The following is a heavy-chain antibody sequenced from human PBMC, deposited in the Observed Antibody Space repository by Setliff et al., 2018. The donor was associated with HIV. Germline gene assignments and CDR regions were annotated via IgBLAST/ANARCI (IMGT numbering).Heavy chain of an antibody. D-gene: IGHD3-10*01. CDR1: GGSFSGYY. CDR2: INHSGST. CDR3: ARGDRWFGAHYFDY. V-gene: IGHV4-34*01. J-gene: IGHJ4*02. Sequence: AETLSLTCAVYGGSFSGYYWSWIRQPPGKGLEWIGEINHSGSTNYNPSLKSRVTISVDTSKNQFSLKLSSATAADTAVYHCARGDRWFGAHYFDYWGQGTLVTVSS.